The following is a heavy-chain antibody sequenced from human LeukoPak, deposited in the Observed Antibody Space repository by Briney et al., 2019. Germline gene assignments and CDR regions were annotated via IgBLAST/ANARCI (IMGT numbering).Heavy chain of an antibody. D-gene: IGHD2-2*01. Sequence: ESGGSLRLSCAASGFTFSSYAMHWVRQAPGKGLEWVSAISGSGGSTYYADSVKGRFTISRDNSKNTLYLQMNSLRAEDTAVYYCAKLNTVVVPAACDYWGQGTLVTVSS. CDR2: ISGSGGST. V-gene: IGHV3-23*01. J-gene: IGHJ4*02. CDR1: GFTFSSYA. CDR3: AKLNTVVVPAACDY.